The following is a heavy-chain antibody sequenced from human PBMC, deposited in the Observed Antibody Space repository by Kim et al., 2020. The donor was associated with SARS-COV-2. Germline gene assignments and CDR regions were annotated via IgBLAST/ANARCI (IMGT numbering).Heavy chain of an antibody. J-gene: IGHJ2*01. CDR3: AKVAVAAAGPYWYFDL. D-gene: IGHD6-13*01. CDR2: ISGSGGST. CDR1: GFTFSSYA. V-gene: IGHV3-23*01. Sequence: GGSLRLSCAASGFTFSSYAMSWVRQAPGKGLEWVSAISGSGGSTYYADSVKGRFTISRDNSKNTLYLQMNSLRAEDTAVYYCAKVAVAAAGPYWYFDLWGRGTLVTVSS.